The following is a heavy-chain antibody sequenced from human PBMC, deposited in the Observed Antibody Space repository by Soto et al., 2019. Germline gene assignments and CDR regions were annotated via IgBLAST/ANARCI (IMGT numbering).Heavy chain of an antibody. CDR3: AKRSSSSTFDY. CDR2: IKQDGIER. J-gene: IGHJ4*02. Sequence: PGGSLRLSCAASGFTFSSYWMSWVRQAPGKGLEWVATIKQDGIERHYVDSVKGRFTISRDNAESSLSLQMNSLRVEDTAVYYCAKRSSSSTFDYWGQGTLVTVSS. CDR1: GFTFSSYW. V-gene: IGHV3-7*05. D-gene: IGHD6-6*01.